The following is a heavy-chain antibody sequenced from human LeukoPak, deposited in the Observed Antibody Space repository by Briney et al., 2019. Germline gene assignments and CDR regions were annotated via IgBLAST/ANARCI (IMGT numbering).Heavy chain of an antibody. V-gene: IGHV3-7*01. D-gene: IGHD2-21*01. CDR3: AREGPPYCGGDCSAAFDI. CDR2: IKQDGSEK. Sequence: GGSLRLSCAASGFTFSSYWMSWVRQAPGKGLEWVANIKQDGSEKYYVDSVKSRFTISRDNAKNSLYLQMNSLRAEDTAVYYCAREGPPYCGGDCSAAFDIWGQGTMVTVSS. CDR1: GFTFSSYW. J-gene: IGHJ3*02.